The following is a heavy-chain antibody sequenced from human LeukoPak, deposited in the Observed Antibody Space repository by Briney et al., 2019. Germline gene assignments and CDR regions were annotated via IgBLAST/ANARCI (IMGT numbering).Heavy chain of an antibody. CDR3: AKASDIVVVPAATGSDY. CDR2: ISYDGSNK. CDR1: GFTFSSYG. V-gene: IGHV3-30*18. J-gene: IGHJ4*02. Sequence: GGSLRLSCAASGFTFSSYGMHWVRQAPGKGLEWAAVISYDGSNKYYADSVKGRFTISRDNSKNTLYLQMNSLRAEDTAVYYCAKASDIVVVPAATGSDYWGQGTLVTVSS. D-gene: IGHD2-2*01.